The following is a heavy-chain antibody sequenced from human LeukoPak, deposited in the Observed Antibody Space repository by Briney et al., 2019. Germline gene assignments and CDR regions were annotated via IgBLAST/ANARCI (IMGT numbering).Heavy chain of an antibody. CDR2: IYTSGST. J-gene: IGHJ5*02. V-gene: IGHV4-4*07. CDR3: ARAIGWFDP. Sequence: SETLSLTCTVSGGSINSYYWNWIRQPAGKGLEWTGRIYTSGSTNYNPSLKSRVTMSVDTSKNQFSLKLSSATAADTAVYYCARAIGWFDPWGQGTLVTVSS. CDR1: GGSINSYY.